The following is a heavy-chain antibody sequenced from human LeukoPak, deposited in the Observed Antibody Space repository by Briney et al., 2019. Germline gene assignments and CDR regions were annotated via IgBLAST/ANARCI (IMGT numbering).Heavy chain of an antibody. CDR2: ITEDGSGK. CDR1: GFTSSGYW. D-gene: IGHD6-25*01. J-gene: IGHJ4*02. Sequence: GGSLRLSCAASGFTSSGYWMHWVRQHPARGLMWLSYITEDGSGKSYEDSVRGRFTISRDNAKNTVHLQMNSLRVDDTAVYYCARDGQRPISLDYWGQGTPVTVSS. CDR3: ARDGQRPISLDY. V-gene: IGHV3-74*01.